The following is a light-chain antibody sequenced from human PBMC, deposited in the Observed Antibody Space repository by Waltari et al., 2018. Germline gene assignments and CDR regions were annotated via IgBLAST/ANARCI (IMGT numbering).Light chain of an antibody. CDR2: GAS. CDR1: QSISSNY. Sequence: EIVLTQSPATLSLSPGERVTLPCRASQSISSNYLAWYQQKPGQAPRLLIYGASSRATGIPDRFSGSGSGTDFTLTISRLEPEDFAVYYCQQYGSSPLYTFGQGTKLEIK. CDR3: QQYGSSPLYT. J-gene: IGKJ2*01. V-gene: IGKV3-20*01.